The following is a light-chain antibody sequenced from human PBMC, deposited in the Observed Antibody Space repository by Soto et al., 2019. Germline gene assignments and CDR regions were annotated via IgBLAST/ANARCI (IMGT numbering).Light chain of an antibody. CDR1: QRISSY. Sequence: DIQMTQSPSSLSASVGDRVTITCRASQRISSYLNWYQQKPGKAPQLLIYAASSLQSGAPSRLSGSGSGTDFTLTISSLQPEDFATYYCQQSYSTPRTCGQGPKVEIK. CDR3: QQSYSTPRT. J-gene: IGKJ1*01. CDR2: AAS. V-gene: IGKV1-39*01.